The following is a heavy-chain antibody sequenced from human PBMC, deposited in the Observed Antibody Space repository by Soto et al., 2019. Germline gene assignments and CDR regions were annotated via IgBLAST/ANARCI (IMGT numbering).Heavy chain of an antibody. D-gene: IGHD3-16*01. J-gene: IGHJ4*02. CDR3: ARGWFGIDY. CDR2: INPYNGNT. CDR1: GYTFTSYG. V-gene: IGHV1-18*01. Sequence: QVQLVQSGAEVKKPGASVKVSCKASGYTFTSYGISWVRQAPGQGLEGMGWINPYNGNTNYAQRLQGTVTMPPDTSTNTAYMELRRLRSDDTAVYYCARGWFGIDYWGQGTLVTVSS.